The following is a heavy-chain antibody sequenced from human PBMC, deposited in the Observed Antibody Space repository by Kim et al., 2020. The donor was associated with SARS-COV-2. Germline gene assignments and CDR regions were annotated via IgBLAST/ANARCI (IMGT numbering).Heavy chain of an antibody. V-gene: IGHV3-30*04. CDR1: GFTFSSYA. D-gene: IGHD4-17*01. CDR2: ISYDGSNK. Sequence: GGSLRLSCAASGFTFSSYAMHWVRQAPGKGLEWVAVISYDGSNKYYADSVKGRFTISRDNSKNTLYLQMNSLRAEDTAVYYCARDRASPRRTTVPGDRGR. CDR3: ARDRASPRRTTVPGD. J-gene: IGHJ2*01.